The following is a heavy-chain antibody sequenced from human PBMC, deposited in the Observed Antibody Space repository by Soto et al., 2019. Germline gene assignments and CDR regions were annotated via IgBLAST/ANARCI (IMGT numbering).Heavy chain of an antibody. CDR1: GFTVRTNY. D-gene: IGHD2-15*01. Sequence: EVHLVESGGDLVQPGGSLRLSCAASGFTVRTNYMNWVRQAPGKGLQWVSVIHSDGTAYYADSVKGRFTISREVSKNTLYLQMNSLRAEDTAIYYCARDPFGPANGGSADFGRWGQGTLVTVSS. CDR3: ARDPFGPANGGSADFGR. CDR2: IHSDGTA. V-gene: IGHV3-53*01. J-gene: IGHJ4*02.